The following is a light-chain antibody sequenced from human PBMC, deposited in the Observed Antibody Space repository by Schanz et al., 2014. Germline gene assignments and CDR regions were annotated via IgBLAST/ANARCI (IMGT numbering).Light chain of an antibody. Sequence: EIVMTQSPATLSVSPGERATLSCRATQSVINNLAWYQQKPGQAPRLLIYGASSRATGIPDRFSGSGSGTDFTLTISRLEPEDFAVYYCQHRNNWPPGITFGPGTKVDFK. J-gene: IGKJ3*01. CDR2: GAS. CDR1: QSVINN. CDR3: QHRNNWPPGIT. V-gene: IGKV3D-15*01.